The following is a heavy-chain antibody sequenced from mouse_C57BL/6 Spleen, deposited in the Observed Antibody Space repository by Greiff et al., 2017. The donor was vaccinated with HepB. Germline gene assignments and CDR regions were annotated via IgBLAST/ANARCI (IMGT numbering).Heavy chain of an antibody. V-gene: IGHV3-6*01. CDR1: GYSITSGYY. D-gene: IGHD1-1*01. J-gene: IGHJ3*01. CDR3: AGFITTVVEGFAY. Sequence: EVKLQESGPGLVKPSQSLSLTCSVTGYSITSGYYWNWIRQFPGNKLEWMGYISYDGSNNYNPSLKNRISITRDTSKNQFFLKLNSVTTEDTATYYCAGFITTVVEGFAYWGQGTLVTVSA. CDR2: ISYDGSN.